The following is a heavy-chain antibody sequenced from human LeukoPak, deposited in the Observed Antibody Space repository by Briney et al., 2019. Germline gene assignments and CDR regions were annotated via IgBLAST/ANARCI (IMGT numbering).Heavy chain of an antibody. CDR2: IYYSGRT. J-gene: IGHJ5*02. CDR1: GGSISSSSDY. Sequence: ASETLSLTCTVSGGSISSSSDYWGWIRQPPGKGLEWIVRIYYSGRTYHHPSLKSRVTISVDTPKNHFSLKLSSVTAPDTAVYYCARSYCSGGSCYEENWFDPWGQGTLATASS. CDR3: ARSYCSGGSCYEENWFDP. D-gene: IGHD2-15*01. V-gene: IGHV4-39*02.